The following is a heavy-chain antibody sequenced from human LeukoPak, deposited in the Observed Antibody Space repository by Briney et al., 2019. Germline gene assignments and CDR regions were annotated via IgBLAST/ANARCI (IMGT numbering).Heavy chain of an antibody. J-gene: IGHJ4*02. V-gene: IGHV4-59*01. Sequence: SETLSLTCTVSGGSISSYYWSWIRQPPGKGLEWIGYIYYSGSTNYNPSLKSRVTISVDTSKNQFSLRLSSVTAADTAVYYCARGDCSSTSCYWVYYFDYWSQGTLVTVSS. CDR2: IYYSGST. D-gene: IGHD2-2*01. CDR1: GGSISSYY. CDR3: ARGDCSSTSCYWVYYFDY.